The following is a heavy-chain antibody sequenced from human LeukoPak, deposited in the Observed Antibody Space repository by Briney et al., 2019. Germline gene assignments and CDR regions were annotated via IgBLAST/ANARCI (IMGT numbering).Heavy chain of an antibody. CDR3: AKDPLPPYYYDSSGYYDY. V-gene: IGHV3-23*01. CDR1: GFTFSSYA. J-gene: IGHJ4*02. D-gene: IGHD3-22*01. CDR2: ISGSGGST. Sequence: PGGSLRLSCAASGFTFSSYAMSWVRQAPGKGLEWVSAISGSGGSTYYADSVKGRFTISRDNSKNTLYLQMNSLRAEDTAVYYCAKDPLPPYYYDSSGYYDYWGQGTLVTVSS.